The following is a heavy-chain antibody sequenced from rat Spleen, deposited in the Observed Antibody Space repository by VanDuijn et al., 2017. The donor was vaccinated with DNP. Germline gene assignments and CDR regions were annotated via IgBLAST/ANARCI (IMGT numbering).Heavy chain of an antibody. Sequence: EVQLQESGPGLVKPSQSLSLTCSVTGFSITSHYWGWIRKLPENKMEYVEHISYSGSTNYNPSLKRRISITRDTSKNQFFLQLNSVTTKDSATASAARGEDSFDYWVQRVSVTVSS. CDR3: ARGEDSFDY. J-gene: IGHJ2*01. CDR2: ISYSGST. V-gene: IGHV3-1*01. CDR1: GFSITSHY. D-gene: IGHD5-1*01.